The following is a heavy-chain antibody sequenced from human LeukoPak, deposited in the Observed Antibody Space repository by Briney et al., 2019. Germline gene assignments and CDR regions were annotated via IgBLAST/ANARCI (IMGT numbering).Heavy chain of an antibody. J-gene: IGHJ4*02. CDR3: ARLAGAASGTYYFDF. D-gene: IGHD1-26*01. V-gene: IGHV3-9*01. Sequence: PGGSLRLSCVASGFIFDDYAMDWVRQAPGKGLEWVSGISWNSRIIDYADSVKGRFTISRDNAKTSLFLQMNSLTTDDTAFYYCARLAGAASGTYYFDFWGQGTLVTVSS. CDR1: GFIFDDYA. CDR2: ISWNSRII.